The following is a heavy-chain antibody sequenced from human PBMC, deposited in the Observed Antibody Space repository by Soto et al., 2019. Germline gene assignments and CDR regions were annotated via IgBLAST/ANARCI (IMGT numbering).Heavy chain of an antibody. V-gene: IGHV5-51*01. CDR2: IYPGDHET. J-gene: IGHJ4*02. CDR1: GYTFSNFW. Sequence: PGESLKISCRCSGYTFSNFWIAWVRHLPGKGLEWMGIIYPGDHETRYSPSFHGKVTISADKSINTAYLQWSSLEASDSAFYYCARSPRGSPCFDYWGQGALVTVSS. D-gene: IGHD6-13*01. CDR3: ARSPRGSPCFDY.